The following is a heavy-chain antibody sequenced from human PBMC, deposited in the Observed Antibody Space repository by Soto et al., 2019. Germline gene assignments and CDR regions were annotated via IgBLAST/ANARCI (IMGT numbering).Heavy chain of an antibody. CDR3: ARGIKMVWFGELLIDY. D-gene: IGHD3-10*01. Sequence: SETLSLTCTVSGGSISSSSYYWGWIRQPPGKGLEWIGSIYYSGSTYYNPSLKSRVTISVDTSKNQFSLKLSSVTAADTAVYYCARGIKMVWFGELLIDYWGQGTLVTVSS. CDR1: GGSISSSSYY. V-gene: IGHV4-39*07. J-gene: IGHJ4*02. CDR2: IYYSGST.